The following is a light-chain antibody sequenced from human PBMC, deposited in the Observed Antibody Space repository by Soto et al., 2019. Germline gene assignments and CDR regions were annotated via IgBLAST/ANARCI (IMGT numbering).Light chain of an antibody. CDR2: GAS. Sequence: QAPCTLSLYKGDRSTLSCMASQSIRSERLAWYQQKPGQAPRLHIYGASSRATGIPDRFSGSGSGTDFTLTISRLEAEDIAVYNCHPYAISWTFGQGTRLEIK. CDR3: HPYAISWT. J-gene: IGKJ5*01. CDR1: QSIRSER. V-gene: IGKV3-20*01.